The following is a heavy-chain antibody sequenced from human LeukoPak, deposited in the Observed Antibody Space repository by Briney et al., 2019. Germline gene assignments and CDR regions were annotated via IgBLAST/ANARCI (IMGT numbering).Heavy chain of an antibody. CDR3: ASERNYDSSGYSRYNYYYMDV. CDR2: IIPAFGTA. CDR1: GGTFSSYS. D-gene: IGHD3-22*01. J-gene: IGHJ6*03. Sequence: SVKVSCKGSGGTFSSYSISWVRQAPGQGLEWMGGIIPAFGTAHYAQKFQGRVTFTTDESTTTAYMELRSLRSEDTAVYYCASERNYDSSGYSRYNYYYMDVWGKGTAVTVSS. V-gene: IGHV1-69*05.